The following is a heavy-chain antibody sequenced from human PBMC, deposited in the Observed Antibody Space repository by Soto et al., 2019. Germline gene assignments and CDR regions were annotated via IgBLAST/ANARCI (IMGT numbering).Heavy chain of an antibody. CDR1: GGSISSSSYY. Sequence: LLQLPETLSLTCTVSGGSISSSSYYWGWIRQPPGKGLEWIGSIYYSGSTYYNPSLKSRVTISVDTSKNQFSLKLSSVTAADTAVYYCARHVRYSSSWYRWFDPWGQGTLVTVSS. J-gene: IGHJ5*02. CDR3: ARHVRYSSSWYRWFDP. CDR2: IYYSGST. D-gene: IGHD6-13*01. V-gene: IGHV4-39*01.